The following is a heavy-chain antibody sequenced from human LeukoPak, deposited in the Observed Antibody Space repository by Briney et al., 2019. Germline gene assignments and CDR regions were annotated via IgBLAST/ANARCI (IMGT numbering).Heavy chain of an antibody. D-gene: IGHD3-22*01. CDR2: IYHSGST. CDR1: GYSISSGYY. Sequence: SETLSLTCTVSGYSISSGYYWGWIRQPPGEGVEGIGSIYHSGSTYYTPSLKSRVTISVDTSKNPFSLQVSSVTAADTAVYYCGRGGYYDSSGYCYEDWYFDLWGRGTLVTVSS. J-gene: IGHJ2*01. V-gene: IGHV4-38-2*02. CDR3: GRGGYYDSSGYCYEDWYFDL.